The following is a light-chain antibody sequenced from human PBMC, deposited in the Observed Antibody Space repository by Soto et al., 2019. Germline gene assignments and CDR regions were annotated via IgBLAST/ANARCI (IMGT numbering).Light chain of an antibody. CDR3: QQTYNTPPWT. Sequence: DIQMTQSPSTLSGSVGDRVTITCRASQTISSWLAWYQQKPGKAPQYLIQSASILQSGVPSRFSGSGSGTDFTPTISSLQSEDFATYYCQQTYNTPPWTFGQGTKVDIK. CDR2: SAS. J-gene: IGKJ1*01. CDR1: QTISSW. V-gene: IGKV1-39*01.